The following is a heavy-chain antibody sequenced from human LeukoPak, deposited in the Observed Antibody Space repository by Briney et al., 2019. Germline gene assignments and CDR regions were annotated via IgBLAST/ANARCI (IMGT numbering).Heavy chain of an antibody. CDR2: ISYDGSNK. V-gene: IGHV3-30-3*01. CDR1: AFTLSSYA. J-gene: IGHJ3*02. Sequence: GGSLRLSCAASAFTLSSYAMHWVRQAPGKGLEWVAVISYDGSNKYYADSVKGRFTISRDNSKNTLYLQMNSLRDEDTAVYYCAKERIGDRSSSFDAFDIWGQGTMVTVSS. D-gene: IGHD3-22*01. CDR3: AKERIGDRSSSFDAFDI.